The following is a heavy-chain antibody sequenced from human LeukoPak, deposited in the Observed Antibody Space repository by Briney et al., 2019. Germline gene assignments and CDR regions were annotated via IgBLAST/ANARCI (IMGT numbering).Heavy chain of an antibody. J-gene: IGHJ4*02. D-gene: IGHD3-22*01. CDR2: IGGSGAGT. V-gene: IGHV3-23*01. CDR1: GFTFSSSA. CDR3: ATTLHSGYYDLY. Sequence: GGSLRLSCAASGFTFSSSAMSWVRQAPGKGLEWVSGIGGSGAGTYYAVSVKGRFTISRDNSKDTLYLQMNSLRAEDTAVYYCATTLHSGYYDLYWGQGTLVTVSS.